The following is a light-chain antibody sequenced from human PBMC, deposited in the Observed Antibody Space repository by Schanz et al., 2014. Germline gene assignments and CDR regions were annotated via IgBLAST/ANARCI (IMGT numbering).Light chain of an antibody. J-gene: IGKJ1*01. Sequence: EIVLTQSPGTLSLSPGERATLSCRASQSISSTSLAWYQQKPGQAPRLLICGASSRATGIPDRFSGSGSGTDFNITISRLEPEDFAVYYCRQYGSFPQTFGQGTKVEIK. CDR1: QSISSTS. CDR3: RQYGSFPQT. V-gene: IGKV3-20*01. CDR2: GAS.